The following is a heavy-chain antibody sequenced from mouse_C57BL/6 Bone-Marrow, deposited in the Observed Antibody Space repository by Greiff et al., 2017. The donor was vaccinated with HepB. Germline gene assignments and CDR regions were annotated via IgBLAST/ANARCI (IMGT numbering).Heavy chain of an antibody. J-gene: IGHJ4*01. V-gene: IGHV1-55*01. CDR3: ALDGYYFYAMDY. Sequence: QVQLQHPGAELVKPGASVKMSCKASGYTFTSYWITWVKQRPGQGLEWIGDIYPGSGSTNYNEKFKSKATLTVDTSSSTAYMQLSSLTSEDSAVYYCALDGYYFYAMDYWGQGTSVTVSS. CDR1: GYTFTSYW. D-gene: IGHD2-3*01. CDR2: IYPGSGST.